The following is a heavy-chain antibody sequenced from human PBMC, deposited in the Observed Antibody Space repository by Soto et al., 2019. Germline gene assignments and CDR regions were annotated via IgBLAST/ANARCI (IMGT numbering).Heavy chain of an antibody. CDR2: ISSSSSYI. V-gene: IGHV3-11*06. CDR3: ARKTTPITTYDDEYLHPDAFDI. CDR1: GGSILNGG. D-gene: IGHD3-22*01. Sequence: LSLTCTVSGGSILNGGHYWTWIRQAPGKGLEWISSISSSSSYIYYADSVKGRFTISRDNAKNSLYLQMNSLRAEDTAVYYCARKTTPITTYDDEYLHPDAFDIWGQGTMVTVSS. J-gene: IGHJ3*02.